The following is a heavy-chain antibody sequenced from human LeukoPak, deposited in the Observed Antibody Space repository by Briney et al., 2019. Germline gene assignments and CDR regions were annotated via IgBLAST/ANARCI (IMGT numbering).Heavy chain of an antibody. CDR3: ARDCSGGSCYPIYYYYGMDV. CDR2: ISSSGSTI. V-gene: IGHV3-48*03. CDR1: GFTFSSYE. J-gene: IGHJ6*04. Sequence: GGSLRLSCAASGFTFSSYEMNWVRQAPGKGLEWVSYISSSGSTIYYADSVKGRFTISRDNAKNSLYLQMNSLRAEDTAVYYCARDCSGGSCYPIYYYYGMDVWGKGTTVTVSS. D-gene: IGHD2-15*01.